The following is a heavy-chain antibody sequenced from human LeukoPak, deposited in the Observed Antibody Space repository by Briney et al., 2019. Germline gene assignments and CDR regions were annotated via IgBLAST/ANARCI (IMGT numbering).Heavy chain of an antibody. CDR3: ARGGAARPDY. J-gene: IGHJ4*02. Sequence: DSVKGRFTISRDNAKNSLYLQMNTLRAEDTAMYYCARGGAARPDYWGQGTLVTVSS. V-gene: IGHV3-48*01. D-gene: IGHD6-6*01.